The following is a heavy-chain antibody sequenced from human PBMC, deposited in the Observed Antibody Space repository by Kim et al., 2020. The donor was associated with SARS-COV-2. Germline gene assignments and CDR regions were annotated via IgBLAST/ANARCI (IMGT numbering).Heavy chain of an antibody. CDR2: ISSNGGST. Sequence: GGSLRLSCSASGFTFSSYAMHWVRQAPGKGLEYVSAISSNGGSTYYADSVKGRFTISRDNSKNTLYLQMSSLRAEDTAVYYCVKEGEVGYYDFWSGYGPSAEYFQHWGQGTLVTVSS. CDR3: VKEGEVGYYDFWSGYGPSAEYFQH. V-gene: IGHV3-64D*06. D-gene: IGHD3-3*01. CDR1: GFTFSSYA. J-gene: IGHJ1*01.